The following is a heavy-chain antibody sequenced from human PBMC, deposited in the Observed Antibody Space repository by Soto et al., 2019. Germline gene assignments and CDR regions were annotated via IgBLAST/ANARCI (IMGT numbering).Heavy chain of an antibody. CDR3: ERVGFFTSTPGGVVICFAP. J-gene: IGHJ5*02. CDR1: GGSFSGYY. V-gene: IGHV4-34*01. Sequence: SETLSLTCVVYGGSFSGYYWSWIRQSPGKGLEWIGGINHRGSTNYNPSLESRVTISVDTSKNQFSPKLPSVTAADTVMYYCERVGFFTSTPGGVVICFAPGGQGTLVPVSS. CDR2: INHRGST. D-gene: IGHD2-2*01.